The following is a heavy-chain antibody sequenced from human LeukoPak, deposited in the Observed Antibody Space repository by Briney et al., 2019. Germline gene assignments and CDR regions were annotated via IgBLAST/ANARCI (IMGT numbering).Heavy chain of an antibody. CDR2: IYSSDGA. Sequence: QPGGSLRLSCVASGFTVSSNYMSWVRQAPGKGLEWVSLIYSSDGAYYADSVKGRFTISRDNSKNTLYLQMNSLRAEGTAVYYCARDADSWGQGTLVTVSS. V-gene: IGHV3-66*01. J-gene: IGHJ4*02. CDR3: ARDADS. CDR1: GFTVSSNY.